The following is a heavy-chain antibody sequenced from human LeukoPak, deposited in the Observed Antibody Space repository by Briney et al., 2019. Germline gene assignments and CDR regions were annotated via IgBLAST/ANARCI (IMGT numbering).Heavy chain of an antibody. D-gene: IGHD5-18*01. Sequence: ASVKVSCKASGYTFTSYYIHWVRQAPGQGLECMGISNPNSGSTSYAQNFQGRVSVTRDTSTSTVYMDLSSLRSEDTAVYSCARGGMGIQLWPFDFWGQGTLVTVSS. V-gene: IGHV1-46*01. CDR2: SNPNSGST. CDR3: ARGGMGIQLWPFDF. J-gene: IGHJ4*02. CDR1: GYTFTSYY.